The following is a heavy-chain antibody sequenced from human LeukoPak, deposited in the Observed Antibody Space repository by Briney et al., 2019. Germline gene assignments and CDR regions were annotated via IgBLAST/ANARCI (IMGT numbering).Heavy chain of an antibody. CDR1: GYTFTSYY. Sequence: ASVKVSCKASGYTFTSYYMHWVRQAPGQGLEWMGIINPGGGSTSYAQKFQGRVTITRDTSASTAYMELSSLRSEDTTVYYCARRSGRYYDYWGQGTLVTVSS. V-gene: IGHV1-46*01. D-gene: IGHD1-26*01. CDR2: INPGGGST. CDR3: ARRSGRYYDY. J-gene: IGHJ4*02.